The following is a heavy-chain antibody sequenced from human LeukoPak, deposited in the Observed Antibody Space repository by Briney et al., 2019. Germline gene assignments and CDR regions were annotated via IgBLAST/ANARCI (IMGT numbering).Heavy chain of an antibody. D-gene: IGHD6-13*01. CDR2: IYYSGST. CDR1: GGSISSYY. V-gene: IGHV4-59*01. Sequence: SETLSLTCTVSGGSISSYYWSWIRQPPGKGLGWIGYIYYSGSTNYNPSLKSRVTISVDTSKNQFSLKLSSVTAADTAVYYCAEGIAAAVFDYWGQGTLVTVSS. J-gene: IGHJ4*02. CDR3: AEGIAAAVFDY.